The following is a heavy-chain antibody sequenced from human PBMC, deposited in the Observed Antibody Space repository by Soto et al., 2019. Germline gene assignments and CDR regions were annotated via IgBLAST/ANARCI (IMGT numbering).Heavy chain of an antibody. D-gene: IGHD2-8*01. CDR3: ARRYAGNFDY. J-gene: IGHJ4*02. CDR2: IYYSGST. CDR1: GDSICSYY. V-gene: IGHV4-59*07. Sequence: SDTLSLTCTVSGDSICSYYWSWFRQPPGKGLEWIGYIYYSGSTNYNPSLKSRVTISVDTSKNQFSLKLSSVTAADTAVYYCARRYAGNFDYWGQGTLVTVSS.